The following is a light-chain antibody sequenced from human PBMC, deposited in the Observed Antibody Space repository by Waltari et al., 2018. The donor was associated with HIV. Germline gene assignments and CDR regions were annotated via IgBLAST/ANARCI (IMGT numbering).Light chain of an antibody. J-gene: IGKJ1*01. Sequence: EIVLTQSPGTLSLSPGERATLSCRASESIVSDYLAWYQQKGGQAPRLLIYGTSNRATGIPDRFSGSGSVTDVTLTISRLEPKDFAVYYCQQYGSSPWTFGQGTKVEIK. CDR3: QQYGSSPWT. CDR2: GTS. CDR1: ESIVSDY. V-gene: IGKV3-20*01.